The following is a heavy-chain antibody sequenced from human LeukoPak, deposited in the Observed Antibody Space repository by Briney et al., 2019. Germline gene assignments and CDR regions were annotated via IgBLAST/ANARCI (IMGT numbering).Heavy chain of an antibody. V-gene: IGHV4-59*01. CDR3: ARDGGSGYYQAEDYYYMDV. D-gene: IGHD3-22*01. CDR2: IYYSGST. J-gene: IGHJ6*03. Sequence: SETLSLTCTVSGGSISNFYWSWIRQPPGKGLEWIGYIYYSGSTNYNPSLKSRVTISVDTSKNQFSLKLSSVTAADTAVYYCARDGGSGYYQAEDYYYMDVWGKGTTVTVSS. CDR1: GGSISNFY.